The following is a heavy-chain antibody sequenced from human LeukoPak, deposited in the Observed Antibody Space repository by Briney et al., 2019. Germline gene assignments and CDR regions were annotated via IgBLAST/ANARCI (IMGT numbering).Heavy chain of an antibody. CDR2: INPSGGGT. D-gene: IGHD5-24*01. CDR3: ASGYKTVSVFDH. V-gene: IGHV1-46*01. J-gene: IGHJ4*02. Sequence: ASVKVSCKASGYTFTTYYMHWVRQAPGQGLVWMGLINPSGGGTRYTQKFQGRVTMTRDTSTSTVYMELSSLRSEDTAVYYCASGYKTVSVFDHWGQGTLVTVSS. CDR1: GYTFTTYY.